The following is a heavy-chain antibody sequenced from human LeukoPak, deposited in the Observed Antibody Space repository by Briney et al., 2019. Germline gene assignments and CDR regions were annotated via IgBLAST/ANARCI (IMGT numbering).Heavy chain of an antibody. Sequence: PSETLSLTCTVSGYSISSGGYYWSWIRQHPGKGLEWIGYIYYSGSTYYNPSLKSRVTISVDTSKNQFSLKLSSVTAADTAVYYCARGPYSSLRRATNNWFDPRGQGTLVTVSS. D-gene: IGHD6-13*01. CDR2: IYYSGST. J-gene: IGHJ5*02. V-gene: IGHV4-31*03. CDR1: GYSISSGGYY. CDR3: ARGPYSSLRRATNNWFDP.